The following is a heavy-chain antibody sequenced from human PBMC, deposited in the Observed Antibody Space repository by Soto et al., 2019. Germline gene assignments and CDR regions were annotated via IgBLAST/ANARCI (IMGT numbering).Heavy chain of an antibody. CDR1: GFTVSSNY. J-gene: IGHJ6*03. V-gene: IGHV3-66*01. D-gene: IGHD2-2*01. CDR2: IYSGGST. CDR3: ARERGYCSSTSCYDYYYMAV. Sequence: GGSLRLSCAASGFTVSSNYMSWVRQAPGKGLEWVSVIYSGGSTYYADSVKGRFTISRDNSKNTLYLQMNSLRAEDTAVYYCARERGYCSSTSCYDYYYMAVWGKGTTVTVSS.